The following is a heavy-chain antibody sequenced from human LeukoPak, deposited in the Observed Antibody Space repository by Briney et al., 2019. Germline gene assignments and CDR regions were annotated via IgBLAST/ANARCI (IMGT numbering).Heavy chain of an antibody. CDR1: GYTFTGYY. CDR3: AIRSIPHWGFDY. Sequence: ASVKVSCKASGYTFTGYYMHWVRQAPGQGLEWMGWINPNSGGTNYAQKFQGRVTMTRDTSISTAYMELSRLRSDDTAVYYCAIRSIPHWGFDYWGQGTLVTVSS. V-gene: IGHV1-2*02. J-gene: IGHJ4*02. CDR2: INPNSGGT. D-gene: IGHD7-27*01.